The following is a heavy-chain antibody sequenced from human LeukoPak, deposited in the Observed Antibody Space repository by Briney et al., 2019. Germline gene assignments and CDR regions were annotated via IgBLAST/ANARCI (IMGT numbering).Heavy chain of an antibody. V-gene: IGHV3-23*01. Sequence: GGSLRLSCAASGFMFSSYAMTWVRQAPGKGLEWVSGISGSGGSKYSADSVKGRFTISRDNSKSTLFLQMNSLRAEDTAVYYCAKSTGSKTYYFDYWARESWSPSSQ. J-gene: IGHJ4*02. D-gene: IGHD2-8*02. CDR3: AKSTGSKTYYFDY. CDR1: GFMFSSYA. CDR2: ISGSGGSK.